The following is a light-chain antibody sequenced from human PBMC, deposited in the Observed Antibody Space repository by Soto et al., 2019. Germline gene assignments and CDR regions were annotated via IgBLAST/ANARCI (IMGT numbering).Light chain of an antibody. CDR3: HQYSNSPRT. CDR1: QSVSGSD. Sequence: EVVLTQSPGTLSLSPGERATLSCRASQSVSGSDLAWYQQKPGQAPSLLMYGASRRAAGIPERFSGSGSGKDFTLTIRRLEPEDFAVYYCHQYSNSPRTFGQGNKVEIK. V-gene: IGKV3-20*01. CDR2: GAS. J-gene: IGKJ1*01.